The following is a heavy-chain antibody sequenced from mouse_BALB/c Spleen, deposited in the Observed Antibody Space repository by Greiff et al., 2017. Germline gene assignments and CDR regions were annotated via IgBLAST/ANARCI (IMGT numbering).Heavy chain of an antibody. J-gene: IGHJ3*01. CDR3: TSYDYDGVY. Sequence: EVQLVESGGGLVKPGGSLKLSCAASGFTFSSYTMSWVRQTPEKRLEWVATISSGGSYTYYPDSVKGRFTISRDNAKNTLYLQMSSLKSEDTAMYYCTSYDYDGVYWGQGTLVTVSA. D-gene: IGHD2-4*01. CDR2: ISSGGSYT. V-gene: IGHV5-6-4*01. CDR1: GFTFSSYT.